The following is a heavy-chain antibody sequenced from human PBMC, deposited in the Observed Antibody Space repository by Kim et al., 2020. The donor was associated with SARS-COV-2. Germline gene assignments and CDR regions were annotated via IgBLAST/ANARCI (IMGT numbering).Heavy chain of an antibody. V-gene: IGHV4-34*01. D-gene: IGHD6-6*01. CDR1: GGSFSGYF. Sequence: SETLSLTCAVYGGSFSGYFWSWIRQPPGKGLEWIGEINHSGSTNYNPSLKSRVTISVDTSKNQFSLKLSSVTAADTAVYYCAASIAARQVFDYWGQGTLVTVSS. CDR2: INHSGST. CDR3: AASIAARQVFDY. J-gene: IGHJ4*02.